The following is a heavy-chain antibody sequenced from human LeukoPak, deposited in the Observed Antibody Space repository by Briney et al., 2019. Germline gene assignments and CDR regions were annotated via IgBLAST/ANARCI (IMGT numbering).Heavy chain of an antibody. Sequence: ASVKVSCKASGYTFITYPMNWVRQAPGQGLEWMGWISAYNGNTNYAQKLQGRVTMTTDTSTSTAYMELRSLRSDDTAVYYCARDSDWFDPWGQGTLVTVSS. CDR3: ARDSDWFDP. J-gene: IGHJ5*02. CDR1: GYTFITYP. D-gene: IGHD1-26*01. CDR2: ISAYNGNT. V-gene: IGHV1-18*01.